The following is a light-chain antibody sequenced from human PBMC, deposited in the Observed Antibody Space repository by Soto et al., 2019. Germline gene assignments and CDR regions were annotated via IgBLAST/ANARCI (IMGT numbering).Light chain of an antibody. V-gene: IGKV4-1*01. Sequence: DIVMTQSPDSLAVSLGERATINCKSSQSVLYSSNNKNYLAWYQQKPGQAPKLLIYWASTRESGVPDRFSGSGSWTDFTLTISTLQAEDVSVYYCQQYYTTPPAFGQGTKLEIK. J-gene: IGKJ2*01. CDR2: WAS. CDR1: QSVLYSSNNKNY. CDR3: QQYYTTPPA.